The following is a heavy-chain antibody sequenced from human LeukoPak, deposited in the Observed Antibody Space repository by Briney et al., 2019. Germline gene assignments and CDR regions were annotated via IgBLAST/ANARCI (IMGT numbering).Heavy chain of an antibody. Sequence: PGGSLRLSCAASGFTFNTYEMNWVRQAPGKGLEWVSHISSSGGSISYADSVRGRFTISRDNAKNTLYLQTNSLRAEDTAVYYCARDRSGYGVFDFWGQGTLVTVSS. CDR3: ARDRSGYGVFDF. CDR2: ISSSGGSI. V-gene: IGHV3-48*03. J-gene: IGHJ4*02. CDR1: GFTFNTYE. D-gene: IGHD5-12*01.